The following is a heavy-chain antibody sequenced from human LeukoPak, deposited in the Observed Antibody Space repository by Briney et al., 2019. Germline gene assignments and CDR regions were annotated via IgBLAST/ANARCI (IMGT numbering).Heavy chain of an antibody. D-gene: IGHD6-6*01. CDR3: ARVAYSSSSPFYYYYYMDV. J-gene: IGHJ6*03. Sequence: GGSLRLSCAASGFTVSSNYMSWVRQAPGKGLEWVPVIYSGGSTYYADSVKGRFTNSRDNSKNTMYLQMNSLRAEDTAVYYCARVAYSSSSPFYYYYYMDVWGKGTTVTVSS. V-gene: IGHV3-53*01. CDR2: IYSGGST. CDR1: GFTVSSNY.